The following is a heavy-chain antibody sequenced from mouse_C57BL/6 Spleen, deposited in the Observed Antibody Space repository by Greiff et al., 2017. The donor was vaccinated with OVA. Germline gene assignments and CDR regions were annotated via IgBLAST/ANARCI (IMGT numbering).Heavy chain of an antibody. V-gene: IGHV1-39*01. J-gene: IGHJ2*01. CDR1: GYSFTDYN. CDR2: SNTNYGTH. Sequence: VQLQQSGPELVKPGASVKISCKASGYSFTDYNMNWVKQSNGKSLEWIGVSNTNYGTHRYNQKLKGKATLTVDQSSSTAYMQINSLTSEDSAVYYCARSTYGNRFVDYWGQGTTLTVSS. CDR3: ARSTYGNRFVDY. D-gene: IGHD2-1*01.